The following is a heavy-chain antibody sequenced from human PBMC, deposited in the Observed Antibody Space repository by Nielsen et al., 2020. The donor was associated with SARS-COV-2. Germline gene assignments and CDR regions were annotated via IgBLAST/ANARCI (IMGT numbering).Heavy chain of an antibody. D-gene: IGHD3-3*01. CDR3: ARAPASPYYDFWSGQKHYYYYGMDV. J-gene: IGHJ6*02. Sequence: WIRQPPGKGLEWVSGINWNGGSTGYADSVKGRFTISRDNSKNTLYLQMNSLRAEDTAVYYCARAPASPYYDFWSGQKHYYYYGMDVWGQGTTVTVSS. V-gene: IGHV3-20*03. CDR2: INWNGGST.